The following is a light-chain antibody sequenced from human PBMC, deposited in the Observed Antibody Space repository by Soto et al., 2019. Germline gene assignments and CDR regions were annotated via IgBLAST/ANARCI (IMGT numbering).Light chain of an antibody. J-gene: IGKJ1*01. Sequence: EIGLTQSPGTLSLSPGERATLSCRASQSVTSSYLAWYQQKPGQAPRFLMYGASSRATGIPDRFSGRGSGTDFTLTISRLEPEDFAVYYCQQYGTSPTTFGQGTKVDIK. CDR2: GAS. CDR3: QQYGTSPTT. V-gene: IGKV3-20*01. CDR1: QSVTSSY.